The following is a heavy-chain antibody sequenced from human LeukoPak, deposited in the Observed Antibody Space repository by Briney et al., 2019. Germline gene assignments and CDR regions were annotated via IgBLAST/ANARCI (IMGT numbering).Heavy chain of an antibody. D-gene: IGHD3-10*01. V-gene: IGHV4-59*01. CDR1: DDSISDYY. Sequence: SETLSLTCTVSDDSISDYYRGWIRQPPGKGLEWIGYFHNSGTSTYNPSLKRRVTISADTSKNQFSMKLSSVIAADTAVYYCAREDKGSGNFYGMDVWGQGTTVTVSS. J-gene: IGHJ6*02. CDR2: FHNSGTS. CDR3: AREDKGSGNFYGMDV.